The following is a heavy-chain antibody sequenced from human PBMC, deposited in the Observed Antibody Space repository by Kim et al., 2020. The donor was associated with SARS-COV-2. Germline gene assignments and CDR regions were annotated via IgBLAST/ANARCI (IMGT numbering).Heavy chain of an antibody. CDR1: GGTISSSSYY. CDR2: IYYSGST. J-gene: IGHJ4*02. CDR3: ARGRFHFDY. V-gene: IGHV4-39*07. D-gene: IGHD3-10*01. Sequence: SETLSLTCTVSGGTISSSSYYWGWIRQPPGKGLEWIGSIYYSGSTYYNPSLKSRVTISVDTSKNQFSLKLSSVTAADTAVYYCARGRFHFDYWGQGTLVT.